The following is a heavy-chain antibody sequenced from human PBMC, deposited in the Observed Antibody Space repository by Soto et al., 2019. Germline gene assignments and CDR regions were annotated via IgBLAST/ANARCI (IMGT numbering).Heavy chain of an antibody. V-gene: IGHV3-15*01. CDR3: TTDYQLSRGRNYYGSGSSQARDY. Sequence: GGSLRLSCAASGFTFSNAWMSWVRQAPGKGLEWVGRIKSKTDGGTTDYAAPVKGRFTISRDDSKNTLYLQMNSLKTEDTAVYYCTTDYQLSRGRNYYGSGSSQARDYWGQGTLVTVSS. CDR2: IKSKTDGGTT. D-gene: IGHD3-10*01. CDR1: GFTFSNAW. J-gene: IGHJ4*02.